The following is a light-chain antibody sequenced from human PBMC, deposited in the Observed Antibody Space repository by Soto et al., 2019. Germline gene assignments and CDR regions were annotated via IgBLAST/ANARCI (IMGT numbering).Light chain of an antibody. CDR3: QELNSFPIT. CDR1: QGISSY. J-gene: IGKJ5*01. CDR2: ASS. V-gene: IGKV1-9*01. Sequence: DIQLTQSPSFLSASVGDRVTITCRASQGISSYLAWYQQTPGKAPKLLIYASSTLQSGVPSRFSVSGSGTEFTLTISNLQPEDFATYFCQELNSFPITFGQGTRL.